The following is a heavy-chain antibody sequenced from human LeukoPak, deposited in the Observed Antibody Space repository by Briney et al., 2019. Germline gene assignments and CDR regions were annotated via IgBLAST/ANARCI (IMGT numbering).Heavy chain of an antibody. CDR1: GGSINSYY. Sequence: SETLSLTCTVSGGSINSYYWSWIRQPPGKGPEWIAYIHYSGSTNYNPSLKSRVTISIDTSKNQFSLKLSSVTAAETAVYYCAREGRYRYGYNEYHSYMDIWGKGTTVTVSS. D-gene: IGHD5-24*01. J-gene: IGHJ6*03. CDR3: AREGRYRYGYNEYHSYMDI. CDR2: IHYSGST. V-gene: IGHV4-59*01.